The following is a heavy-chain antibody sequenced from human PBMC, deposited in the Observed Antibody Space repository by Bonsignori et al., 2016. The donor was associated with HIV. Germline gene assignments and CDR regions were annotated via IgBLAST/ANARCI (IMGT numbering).Heavy chain of an antibody. CDR2: TNQDGSET. D-gene: IGHD4-23*01. CDR1: GITLSNYW. V-gene: IGHV3-7*01. Sequence: EVLLVDSGGGLVQPGGSLRLSCAASGITLSNYWMSWVRQAPGKGLQYVANTNQDGSETHFVDSVEGRFTISRDNTKNSLYLQMNSLRGDDTAVYYCVGGPDGFDYWGPGNPGHHLL. J-gene: IGHJ4*02. CDR3: VGGPDGFDY.